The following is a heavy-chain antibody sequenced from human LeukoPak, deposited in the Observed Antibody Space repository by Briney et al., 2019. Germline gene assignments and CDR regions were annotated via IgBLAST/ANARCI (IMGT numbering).Heavy chain of an antibody. CDR2: FDPEDGET. CDR3: ARRLSCSSSSCYTGSDY. D-gene: IGHD2-2*02. J-gene: IGHJ4*02. CDR1: GYTLTELS. Sequence: ASVKVSCKVSGYTLTELSMHWVRQAPGKGLEWMGGFDPEDGETIYAQKFQGRVIMTEDTSTDTAYMELSSLRSEDTAVYYCARRLSCSSSSCYTGSDYWGQGTLVTVSS. V-gene: IGHV1-24*01.